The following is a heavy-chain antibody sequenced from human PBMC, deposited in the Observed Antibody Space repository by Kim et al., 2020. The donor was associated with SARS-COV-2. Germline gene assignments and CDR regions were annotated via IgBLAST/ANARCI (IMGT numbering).Heavy chain of an antibody. V-gene: IGHV1-58*01. CDR2: IVVGSGNT. CDR3: AARMKSYGSGSYFGMDV. CDR1: GFTFTSSA. J-gene: IGHJ6*02. D-gene: IGHD3-10*01. Sequence: SVKVSCKASGFTFTSSAVQWVRQARGQRLEWIGWIVVGSGNTNYAQKFQERVTITRDMSTSTAYMELSSLRSEDTAVYYCAARMKSYGSGSYFGMDVWGQGTTVTVSS.